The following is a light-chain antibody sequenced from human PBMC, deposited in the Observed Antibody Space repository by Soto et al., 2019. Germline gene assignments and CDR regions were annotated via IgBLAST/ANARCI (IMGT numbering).Light chain of an antibody. CDR3: QQSYSTPWT. J-gene: IGKJ1*01. CDR2: AAS. CDR1: QSISSY. V-gene: IGKV1-39*01. Sequence: DIQMTQSPSSLSASVGDRVTITCRASQSISSYLNWYQQKRGKAPKLLIYAASSLKSGVPSRFSGSGSGTAFTLTISSLQPEDFATYYCQQSYSTPWTFGQGTKVEIK.